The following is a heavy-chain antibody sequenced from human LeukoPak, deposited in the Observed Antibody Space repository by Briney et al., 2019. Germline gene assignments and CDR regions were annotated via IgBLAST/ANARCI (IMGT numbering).Heavy chain of an antibody. CDR1: GGSISSGGYY. D-gene: IGHD3-10*01. Sequence: PSETLSLTCTVSGGSISSGGYYWSWIRQHPGKGLEWIGYIYYSGSTYYNPSLKSRVTISVDTSKNQFSLKLSSVTAADTAVYYCARVLQPHSGSYYNYFDYWGQGTLVTVSS. CDR3: ARVLQPHSGSYYNYFDY. J-gene: IGHJ4*02. V-gene: IGHV4-31*03. CDR2: IYYSGST.